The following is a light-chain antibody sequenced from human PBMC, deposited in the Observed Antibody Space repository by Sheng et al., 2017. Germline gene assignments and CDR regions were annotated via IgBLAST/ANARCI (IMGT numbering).Light chain of an antibody. CDR2: GPS. CDR1: QSLTSDY. Sequence: EMGLTQSPGTLSLSPGERATLSCRASQSLTSDYVAWYQQKPGQAPRLLIYGPSRRATGIPDRFSASASGTGFTLTISRLEPEDVAVYYCQQYSASPPVWTFGQGTKVEIK. J-gene: IGKJ1*01. CDR3: QQYSASPPVWT. V-gene: IGKV3-20*01.